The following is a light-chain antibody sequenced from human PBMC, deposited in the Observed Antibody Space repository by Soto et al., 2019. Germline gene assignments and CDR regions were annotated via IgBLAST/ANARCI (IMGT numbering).Light chain of an antibody. Sequence: DMVMTQSPDSLAVSLGERATINCKSSQSVLYRSNNNNYLTWYQQKPGQPPKLLIYWASTRESGVPDRFGGSGSGTDFTLTISSLQADDVAVYYCQQYYDIPYTFGQGTKLEI. J-gene: IGKJ2*01. CDR3: QQYYDIPYT. CDR2: WAS. V-gene: IGKV4-1*01. CDR1: QSVLYRSNNNNY.